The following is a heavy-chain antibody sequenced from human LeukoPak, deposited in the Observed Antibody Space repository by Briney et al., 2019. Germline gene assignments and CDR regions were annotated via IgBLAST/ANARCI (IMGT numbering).Heavy chain of an antibody. V-gene: IGHV1-8*02. D-gene: IGHD4-17*01. J-gene: IGHJ4*02. CDR3: ARGGYGDYREPFDY. Sequence: GESLKISCKASGYTFTSYDINWVRQATGQGLEWMGWMNPNSGNTAYAQKFQGRVTMTRDTSTSTVYMELSSLRPEDTAVYYCARGGYGDYREPFDYWGQGTLVTVSS. CDR2: MNPNSGNT. CDR1: GYTFTSYD.